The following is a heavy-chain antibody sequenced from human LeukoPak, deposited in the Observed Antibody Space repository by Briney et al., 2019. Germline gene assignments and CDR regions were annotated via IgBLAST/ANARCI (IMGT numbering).Heavy chain of an antibody. CDR3: ARVGGGDLHDAFDI. J-gene: IGHJ3*02. Sequence: ASVKVSCKASGYTFTSYGISWVRQAPGQGLEWMGWISAYNGNTNYAQKLQGRVTTTTDTSTSTAYMELRSLRSDDTAVYYCARVGGGDLHDAFDIWGQGTMVTVSS. V-gene: IGHV1-18*01. CDR2: ISAYNGNT. CDR1: GYTFTSYG. D-gene: IGHD2-21*02.